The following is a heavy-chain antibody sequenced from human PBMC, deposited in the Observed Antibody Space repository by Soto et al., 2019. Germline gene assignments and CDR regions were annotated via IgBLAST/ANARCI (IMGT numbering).Heavy chain of an antibody. CDR3: ARPLGWRDAFDI. CDR1: GFTFSTNW. V-gene: IGHV3-7*01. CDR2: IKHDGSDE. J-gene: IGHJ3*02. Sequence: EVQLVESGGGLVQPGGSLRLSCAASGFTFSTNWMSWVRQAPGKGLEWVANIKHDGSDEYYVDPVKGRFTISRDNAKNSLCLQMSRLRAEDTAVYYCARPLGWRDAFDIWGQGTVVTVSS. D-gene: IGHD6-19*01.